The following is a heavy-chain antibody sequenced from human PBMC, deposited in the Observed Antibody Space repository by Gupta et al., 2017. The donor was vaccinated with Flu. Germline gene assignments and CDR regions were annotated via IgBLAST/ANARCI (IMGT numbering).Heavy chain of an antibody. CDR1: GFTFSSYS. V-gene: IGHV3-21*01. CDR2: ISSSSSYI. J-gene: IGHJ4*02. Sequence: EVQLVESGGGLVKPGGSLRLSCAASGFTFSSYSMNWVRQAPGKGLEWVSSISSSSSYIYYADSVKGRFTISKDNAKNSLYLQMNSLRAEDTAVYYCARDQYNWNDGYYFDYWGEGTLVTVSS. D-gene: IGHD1-1*01. CDR3: ARDQYNWNDGYYFDY.